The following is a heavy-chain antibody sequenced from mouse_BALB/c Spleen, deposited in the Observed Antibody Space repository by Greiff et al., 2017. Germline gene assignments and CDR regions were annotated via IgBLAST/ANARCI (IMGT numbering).Heavy chain of an antibody. CDR1: GFTFNTYA. D-gene: IGHD1-2*01. CDR2: IRSKSNNYAT. Sequence: EVQLVESGGGLVQPKGSLKLSCAASGFTFNTYAMHWVCQAPGKGLEWVARIRSKSNNYATYYADSVKDRFTISRDDSQSMLYLQMNNLKTEDTAMYYCVREGDYGYNWYFDVWGAGTTVTVSS. CDR3: VREGDYGYNWYFDV. V-gene: IGHV10-3*03. J-gene: IGHJ1*01.